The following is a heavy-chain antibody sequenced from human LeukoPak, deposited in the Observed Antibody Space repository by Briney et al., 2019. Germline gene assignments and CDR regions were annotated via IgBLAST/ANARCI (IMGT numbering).Heavy chain of an antibody. V-gene: IGHV3-9*01. D-gene: IGHD4-23*01. J-gene: IGHJ4*02. Sequence: GGSLRLSCAASGSTFDDYAMHWVRQAPGKGLEWVSGISWNSGSIGYADSVKGRFTISRDNAKNSLYLQMNSLRAEDTALYYCAKDRLRDYGGKTYYFDYWGQGTLVTVSS. CDR3: AKDRLRDYGGKTYYFDY. CDR1: GSTFDDYA. CDR2: ISWNSGSI.